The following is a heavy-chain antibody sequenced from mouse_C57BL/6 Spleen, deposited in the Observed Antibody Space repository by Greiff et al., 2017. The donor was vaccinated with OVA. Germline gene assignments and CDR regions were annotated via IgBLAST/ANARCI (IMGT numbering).Heavy chain of an antibody. D-gene: IGHD4-1*01. J-gene: IGHJ2*01. CDR1: GYTFTSYW. V-gene: IGHV1-69*01. CDR3: ARKLGRVYLDY. Sequence: VQLQQPGAELVMPGASVKLSCKASGYTFTSYWMHWVKQRPGQGLEWIGEIDPSDSYTNYNQKFKGKSTLTVDKSSSTAYMQLSSLTSEDSAVYYCARKLGRVYLDYWGQGTTLTVSS. CDR2: IDPSDSYT.